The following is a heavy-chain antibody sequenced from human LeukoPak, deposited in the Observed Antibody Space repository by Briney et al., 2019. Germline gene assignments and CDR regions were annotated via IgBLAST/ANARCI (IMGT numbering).Heavy chain of an antibody. Sequence: GGSLRLSCAASGFTFSSYSMNWVRQAPGKGLEWVSSISSSSSYIYYADSVKGRFTISRDNAKNSLYLQVNSLRAEDTAVYYCARDSTSGGAYYFDYWGQGTLVTVSS. CDR1: GFTFSSYS. J-gene: IGHJ4*02. V-gene: IGHV3-21*01. D-gene: IGHD2-15*01. CDR3: ARDSTSGGAYYFDY. CDR2: ISSSSSYI.